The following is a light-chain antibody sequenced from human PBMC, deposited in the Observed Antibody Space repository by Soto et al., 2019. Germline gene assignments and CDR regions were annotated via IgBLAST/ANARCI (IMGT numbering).Light chain of an antibody. CDR3: SSYAGSTAVV. Sequence: QSALTQPPSASGSPGQSVTISCTGTSSDVGGYNYVSWYQQHPGKAPKLMLYEFSKRPSGVPSRFSGSKSGNTAFLTVSGLQDEDEDDYCWSSYAGSTAVVFGTGTKLTVL. CDR1: SSDVGGYNY. V-gene: IGLV2-8*01. CDR2: EFS. J-gene: IGLJ1*01.